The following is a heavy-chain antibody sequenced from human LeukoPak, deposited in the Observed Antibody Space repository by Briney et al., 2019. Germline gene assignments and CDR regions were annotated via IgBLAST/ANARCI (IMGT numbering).Heavy chain of an antibody. CDR3: ARGDYDRSYNWFDP. V-gene: IGHV4-30-4*01. J-gene: IGHJ5*02. D-gene: IGHD4-17*01. CDR2: IYYSGST. CDR1: GGSISSGDYY. Sequence: SETLSLTCTVSGGSISSGDYYWSWIRQPPGKGLEWIGYIYYSGSTYYNPSLKSRVTISVDTSKNQFSLKLSSVTAADTAVYYCARGDYDRSYNWFDPWGQGTLVTVSS.